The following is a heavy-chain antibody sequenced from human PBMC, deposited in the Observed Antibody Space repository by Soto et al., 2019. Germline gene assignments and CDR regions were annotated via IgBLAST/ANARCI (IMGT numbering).Heavy chain of an antibody. CDR2: ISSCRGTI. D-gene: IGHD3-3*01. J-gene: IGHJ6*03. CDR3: ARAMKTGNTNRFGIEV. V-gene: IGHV3-48*01. Sequence: GSLRLSCTASGFTFSDYSMNWVRHAPGKGLKWVSYISSCRGTIHFGDFVKGRFNISRDNAKSSLFLHLNSLRGEDKAFFSWARAMKTGNTNRFGIEVWGKGTTVTVSS. CDR1: GFTFSDYS.